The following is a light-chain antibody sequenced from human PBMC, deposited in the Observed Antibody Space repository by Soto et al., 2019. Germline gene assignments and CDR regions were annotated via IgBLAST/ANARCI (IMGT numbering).Light chain of an antibody. CDR2: AAS. Sequence: DIQMTQSPSSLSASVGDRVTITCRASQIITTYLNWYQQKPGKAPELLIYAASSLQSGVPSRFSGSGSGTDLTLTISSLQPEDFATYYCQQTYSTPPTFGQGTKVDIK. CDR1: QIITTY. CDR3: QQTYSTPPT. J-gene: IGKJ1*01. V-gene: IGKV1-39*01.